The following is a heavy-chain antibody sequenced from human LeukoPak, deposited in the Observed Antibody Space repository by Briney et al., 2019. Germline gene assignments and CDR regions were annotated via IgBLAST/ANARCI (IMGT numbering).Heavy chain of an antibody. CDR1: GFTFSSYW. Sequence: PGGSLRLSCAASGFTFSSYWMSWLRQAPGKGLERVANINQDGSEKYYVDSVKGRFTISRDNAKNSLYLQMNTLRAEDTAVYHCARGGGGMDVWGKGTTVTVSS. CDR2: INQDGSEK. D-gene: IGHD3-16*01. J-gene: IGHJ6*04. CDR3: ARGGGGMDV. V-gene: IGHV3-7*01.